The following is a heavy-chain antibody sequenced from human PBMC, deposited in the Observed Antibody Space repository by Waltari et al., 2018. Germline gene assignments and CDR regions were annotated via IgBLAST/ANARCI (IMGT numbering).Heavy chain of an antibody. D-gene: IGHD4-17*01. J-gene: IGHJ4*02. Sequence: QVQLQESGPGLVKPSETLSLTCTVSGYSISSGYYWGWIRQPPGKGLEWIGSIYHSGRTYYNPYLKSRVTISVDTSKNQFSLKLSSVTAADTAVYYCASPTDYGRDYWGQGTLVTVSS. V-gene: IGHV4-38-2*02. CDR2: IYHSGRT. CDR1: GYSISSGYY. CDR3: ASPTDYGRDY.